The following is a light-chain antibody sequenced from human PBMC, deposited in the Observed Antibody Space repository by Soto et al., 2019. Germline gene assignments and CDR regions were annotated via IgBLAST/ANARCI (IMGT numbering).Light chain of an antibody. V-gene: IGKV1-5*03. CDR3: QQYNSYPRT. CDR1: RSISSW. CDR2: TAS. Sequence: DIQMTQSPSTLSASVGDRVTITCRASRSISSWLAWYQQKPGKAPKLLIYTASSLESGVPSRFSGSGSGTEFTLTISSLQPDDFATYYCQQYNSYPRTFGGGTKVDIK. J-gene: IGKJ4*01.